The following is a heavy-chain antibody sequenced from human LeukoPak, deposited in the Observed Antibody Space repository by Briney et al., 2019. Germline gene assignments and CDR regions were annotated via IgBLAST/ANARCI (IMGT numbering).Heavy chain of an antibody. Sequence: SETLSLTCTVSGGSISSSSYYWGWIRQPPGKGLEWIGSIYYGGSTYYNPSLKSRVTISVDTSKNQFSLKLSSVTAADTAVYYCASMYSSSFDWGQGTLVTVSS. V-gene: IGHV4-39*01. CDR2: IYYGGST. D-gene: IGHD6-6*01. J-gene: IGHJ4*02. CDR3: ASMYSSSFD. CDR1: GGSISSSSYY.